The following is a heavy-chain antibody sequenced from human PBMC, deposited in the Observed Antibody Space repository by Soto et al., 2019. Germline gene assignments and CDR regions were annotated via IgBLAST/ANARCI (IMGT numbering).Heavy chain of an antibody. D-gene: IGHD5-12*01. J-gene: IGHJ4*02. Sequence: QVQLVQSGAEVKKPGASVKVSCKASGYTFTSYGISWVRQAPGQGLEWMGWISAYNGNTNYAQKLQGRVTMTTDTSTSTADMELRSLRSDDTAVYYCARAAIGGYSGYEKDYWGQGTLVTVSS. CDR3: ARAAIGGYSGYEKDY. V-gene: IGHV1-18*01. CDR2: ISAYNGNT. CDR1: GYTFTSYG.